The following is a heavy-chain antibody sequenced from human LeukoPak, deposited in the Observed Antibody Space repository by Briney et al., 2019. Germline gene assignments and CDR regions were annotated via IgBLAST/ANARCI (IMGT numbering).Heavy chain of an antibody. D-gene: IGHD3-10*01. J-gene: IGHJ4*02. Sequence: PGGSLRLSCAASGFTFSSHAMSWGRQAPRKGLEWVSVLSGSGGTTFYADAVKYRFTISRDNSKNTLYLQMNSLRAEDTAVYYCAKSPRGSRIDYWGQGTLVTVSS. V-gene: IGHV3-23*01. CDR3: AKSPRGSRIDY. CDR1: GFTFSSHA. CDR2: LSGSGGTT.